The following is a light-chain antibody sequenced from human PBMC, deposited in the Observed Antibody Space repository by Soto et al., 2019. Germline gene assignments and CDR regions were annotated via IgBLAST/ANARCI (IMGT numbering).Light chain of an antibody. CDR1: QSVRSNY. J-gene: IGKJ2*01. CDR2: GVF. V-gene: IGKV3-20*01. Sequence: ETVLTQSPGTVSLSPGERATLSCTTRQSVRSNYVACYQQKSGQAPRLLIYGVFSRATGIPDRFRGSGSGTDFTLTISGLEPEVSAVYYCQHYDGSPRTFGQGTKLEI. CDR3: QHYDGSPRT.